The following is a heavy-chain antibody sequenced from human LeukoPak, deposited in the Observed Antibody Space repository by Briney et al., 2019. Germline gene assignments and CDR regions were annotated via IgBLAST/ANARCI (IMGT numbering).Heavy chain of an antibody. D-gene: IGHD2-2*01. Sequence: SVKVSCKASGGTFSSYAISWVRQAPGQGLEWMGGIIPIFGTANYAQKFQGRVTITADESTSTAYMELSSLRSEDTAVYYCAREGYCSSTSCYSAFDIWGQGAMVTVSS. V-gene: IGHV1-69*13. J-gene: IGHJ3*02. CDR3: AREGYCSSTSCYSAFDI. CDR1: GGTFSSYA. CDR2: IIPIFGTA.